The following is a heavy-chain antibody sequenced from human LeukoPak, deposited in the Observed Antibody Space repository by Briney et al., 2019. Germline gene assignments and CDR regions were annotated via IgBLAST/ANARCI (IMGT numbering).Heavy chain of an antibody. J-gene: IGHJ4*02. D-gene: IGHD3-9*01. CDR2: IWSDASNT. CDR1: GFIFSSYG. CDR3: QAAYGIRYFDT. V-gene: IGHV3-33*01. Sequence: GGSLRLSCAASGFIFSSYGMHWVRQAPGKGLEWVAVIWSDASNTYYVDSVKGRFTISRDNSKNTLFLQMNSLRAEDTAVFFFQAAYGIRYFDTWGQGTLVTVSS.